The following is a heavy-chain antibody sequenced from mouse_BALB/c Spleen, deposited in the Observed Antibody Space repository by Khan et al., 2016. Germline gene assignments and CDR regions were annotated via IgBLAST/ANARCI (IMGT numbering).Heavy chain of an antibody. V-gene: IGHV4-1*02. CDR2: INPDSSTI. CDR1: GFDFSRYW. J-gene: IGHJ3*01. Sequence: EVKLLESGGGLVQPGGSLKLSCAASGFDFSRYWMSWVRQAPGKGLEWIGEINPDSSTINYTPSLKDKFIISRDNAKNTLYLQMSKVRSEDTALYDCERGGDYDWFAYWGQGTLVTVSA. CDR3: ERGGDYDWFAY. D-gene: IGHD2-4*01.